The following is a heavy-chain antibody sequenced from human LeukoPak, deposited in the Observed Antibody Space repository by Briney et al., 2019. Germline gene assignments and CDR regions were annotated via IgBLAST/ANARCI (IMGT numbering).Heavy chain of an antibody. D-gene: IGHD3-3*01. V-gene: IGHV4-39*01. Sequence: GSLRLSCAASGFTFSSYSMNWIRQPPGKGLEWIGSINYSGTTYGNPSLKSRVTISVDTSTNQFSLKLSSVTAADTAVYYCARQPPRVYYFDYWGQGTLVTVSS. J-gene: IGHJ4*02. CDR2: INYSGTT. CDR1: GFTFSSYS. CDR3: ARQPPRVYYFDY.